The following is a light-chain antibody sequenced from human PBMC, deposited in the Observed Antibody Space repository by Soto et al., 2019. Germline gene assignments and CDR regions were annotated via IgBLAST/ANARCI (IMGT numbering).Light chain of an antibody. CDR1: SSDVGGYNY. CDR2: DVS. Sequence: QSALTQPASVSGSPGQSITISCTGTSSDVGGYNYVSWYQQHPGKAPKVMIYDVSNRPSGVSNRFSGSKSGNTASLTISGLQAEDVADYYCNSYTSSSTLPYVFGTGTKLTVL. J-gene: IGLJ1*01. CDR3: NSYTSSSTLPYV. V-gene: IGLV2-14*01.